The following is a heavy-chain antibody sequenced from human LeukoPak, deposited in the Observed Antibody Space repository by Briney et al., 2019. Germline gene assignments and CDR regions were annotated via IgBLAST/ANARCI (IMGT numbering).Heavy chain of an antibody. CDR1: GFTVSSYG. D-gene: IGHD2-21*01. CDR3: AKDTFPWGMDV. J-gene: IGHJ6*02. V-gene: IGHV3-30*18. CDR2: ISYDGSNK. Sequence: GGSLRLSCAASGFTVSSYGMHWVRQAPGKGLEWVAVISYDGSNKYYADSVKGRFTISRDNSKNTLYLQMNSLRAEDTAVYYCAKDTFPWGMDVWGQGTTVTVSS.